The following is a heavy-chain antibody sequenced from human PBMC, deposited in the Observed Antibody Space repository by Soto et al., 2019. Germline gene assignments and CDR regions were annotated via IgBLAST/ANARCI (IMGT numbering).Heavy chain of an antibody. Sequence: GGSLRLSCAASGFTFSNCGMNWLRQAPGKGLEWVAVISYDGSSKYYADSVKGRFTISRDNSKSTLFLQMNSLRAEDTAVYYCAKDEYYYQSSGYPYCWGQGTLVTVSS. CDR1: GFTFSNCG. V-gene: IGHV3-30*18. CDR3: AKDEYYYQSSGYPYC. D-gene: IGHD3-22*01. J-gene: IGHJ4*02. CDR2: ISYDGSSK.